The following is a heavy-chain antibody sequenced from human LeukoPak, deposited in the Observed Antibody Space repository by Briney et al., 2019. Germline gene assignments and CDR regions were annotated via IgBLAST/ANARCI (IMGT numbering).Heavy chain of an antibody. CDR2: ISGSGVTP. CDR1: GFIFSTYA. J-gene: IGHJ4*02. V-gene: IGHV3-23*01. D-gene: IGHD3-22*01. CDR3: AKGDDSSGYYYEASLDY. Sequence: GGSLRLSCAASGFIFSTYAMSWVRQAPGKGLEWVSGISGSGVTPYNADSAKGRVTISRDNSKNTLYLQMNSLRAEDTAVYYCAKGDDSSGYYYEASLDYWGQGTLVTVSS.